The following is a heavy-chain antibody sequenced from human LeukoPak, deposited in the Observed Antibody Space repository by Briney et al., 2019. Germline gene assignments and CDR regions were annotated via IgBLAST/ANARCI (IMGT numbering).Heavy chain of an antibody. CDR2: IDPSDSYT. V-gene: IGHV5-10-1*01. CDR1: GYSFTSYW. D-gene: IGHD2-2*01. J-gene: IGHJ1*01. Sequence: GESLKISCKGSGYSFTSYWISWVRQMPGKGLEWMGRIDPSDSYTNYSPSFQGHVTISADKSISIAYLQWSSLKASDTAMYYCARVEARYCSSTSCYGEYFQHWGQGTLVTVSS. CDR3: ARVEARYCSSTSCYGEYFQH.